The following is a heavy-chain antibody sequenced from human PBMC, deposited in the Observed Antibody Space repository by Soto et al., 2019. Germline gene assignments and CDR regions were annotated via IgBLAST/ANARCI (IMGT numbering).Heavy chain of an antibody. J-gene: IGHJ2*01. V-gene: IGHV1-69*12. CDR2: IIPMFGTA. D-gene: IGHD3-16*01. CDR3: AREMITFGEGFDL. CDR1: GGTFSSYA. Sequence: QVKLVQSGAEVKKPGSSLKVSCKASGGTFSSYAISWVRQAPGQGLEWMGGIIPMFGTANYAQKFQGRVTITADESTSTAYMELSSLRSEDTAVYYCAREMITFGEGFDLWGRGTLVTVSS.